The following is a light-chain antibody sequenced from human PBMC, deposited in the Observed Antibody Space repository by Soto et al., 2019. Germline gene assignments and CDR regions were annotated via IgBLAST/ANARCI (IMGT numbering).Light chain of an antibody. V-gene: IGKV1-39*01. J-gene: IGKJ2*01. CDR3: QQTYSTPYT. CDR2: TSG. Sequence: IQMTQSPSSLSASVGDRVTITCRASQRITTYLNWYQQKPGEAPKLLISTSGTLQRGVPSRFSGSGSGTDFTITITALRPEDFANYCCQQTYSTPYTFGQGTKLEIK. CDR1: QRITTY.